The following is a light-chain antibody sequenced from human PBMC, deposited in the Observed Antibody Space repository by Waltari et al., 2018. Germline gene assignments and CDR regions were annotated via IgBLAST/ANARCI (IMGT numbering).Light chain of an antibody. CDR2: HAS. Sequence: EIVLTQSPGTLSLSPGERATLSCRASQGVGKYLAWYQQRPGQAPRLLLYHASIRATGIPDRFSGSGFGTDFSLTISRLEPEDFAVYYCQKYNKWPLTFGGGTKVEI. V-gene: IGKV3-20*01. CDR3: QKYNKWPLT. J-gene: IGKJ4*01. CDR1: QGVGKY.